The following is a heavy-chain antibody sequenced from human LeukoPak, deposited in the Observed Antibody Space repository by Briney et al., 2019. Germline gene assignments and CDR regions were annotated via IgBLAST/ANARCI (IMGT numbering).Heavy chain of an antibody. CDR2: ISSSGSTI. J-gene: IGHJ4*02. CDR1: GFTFSDYY. V-gene: IGHV3-11*01. Sequence: GGSLRLSCAASGFTFSDYYMSWIHQAPGKGLEWVSYISSSGSTIYYADSVKVRFTISRDNAKNSLYLQMNSLRAEDTAVYSCARVYLGGSYVDYWGQGTLVTVSS. D-gene: IGHD3-16*01. CDR3: ARVYLGGSYVDY.